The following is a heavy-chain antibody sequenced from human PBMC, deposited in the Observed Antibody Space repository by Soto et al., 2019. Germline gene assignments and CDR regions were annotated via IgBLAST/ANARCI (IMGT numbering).Heavy chain of an antibody. Sequence: GGSLRLSCAASGFTFSSYAMSWVRQAPGKGLEWVSAISGSGGSTYYADSVKGRFTISRDNSKNTLYLQMNSLRAEDTAVYYCAKIPGKYYDFWSGYGMDVWGQGTTVTAP. CDR2: ISGSGGST. CDR3: AKIPGKYYDFWSGYGMDV. D-gene: IGHD3-3*01. CDR1: GFTFSSYA. V-gene: IGHV3-23*01. J-gene: IGHJ6*02.